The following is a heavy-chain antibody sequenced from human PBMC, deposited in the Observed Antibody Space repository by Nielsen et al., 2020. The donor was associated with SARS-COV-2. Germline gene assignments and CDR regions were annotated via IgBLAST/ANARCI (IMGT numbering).Heavy chain of an antibody. CDR3: AKVLRYFDPPWAAFDI. V-gene: IGHV3-30*18. CDR2: ISHDGSNK. CDR1: GFTFSSYG. D-gene: IGHD3-9*01. Sequence: GESLKISCAASGFTFSSYGMHWVRQAPGKGLEWVAVISHDGSNKYYADSVKGRFTISRDNSKNTLYLQMNSLRAEDTAVYYCAKVLRYFDPPWAAFDIWGQGTMVTVSS. J-gene: IGHJ3*02.